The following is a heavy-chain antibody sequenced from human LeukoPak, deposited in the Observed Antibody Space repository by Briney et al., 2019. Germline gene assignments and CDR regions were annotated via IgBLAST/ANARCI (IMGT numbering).Heavy chain of an antibody. J-gene: IGHJ6*02. CDR1: GDSFSGYY. CDR2: IDHSGST. D-gene: IGHD1-26*01. CDR3: ARGLSGTYYYYYYYSMDV. Sequence: SETLSLTCAVYGDSFSGYYWSWIRQSPGKGLEWLGEIDHSGSTNYNPSLKSRVTISVDMSRNQFSLKVTSVTAADTAVYYCARGLSGTYYYYYYYSMDVWGQGTTVTVSS. V-gene: IGHV4-34*01.